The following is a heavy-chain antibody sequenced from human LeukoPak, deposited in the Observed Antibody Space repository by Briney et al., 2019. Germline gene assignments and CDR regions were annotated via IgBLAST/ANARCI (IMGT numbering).Heavy chain of an antibody. CDR1: GGTFSSYA. D-gene: IGHD3-16*01. CDR3: ARGRRGCGRLRLGELPYPTPLDY. CDR2: IIPIFGTA. Sequence: SVKVSCKASGGTFSSYAISWVRQAPGQGLEWMGGIIPIFGTANYAQKFQGRVTITADGSTSTAYMELSSLRSEDTAVYYCARGRRGCGRLRLGELPYPTPLDYWGQGTLVTVSS. V-gene: IGHV1-69*13. J-gene: IGHJ4*02.